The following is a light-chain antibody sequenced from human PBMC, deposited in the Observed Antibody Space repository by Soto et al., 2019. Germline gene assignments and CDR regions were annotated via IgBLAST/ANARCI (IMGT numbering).Light chain of an antibody. CDR3: QQYGSSRWT. CDR1: QSVSSSY. Sequence: EIGLKQSPGTLSLSTGERATLSCRASQSVSSSYLAWYQQKPGQAPRLLIYGASSRATGIAARFSGSGSGTDFTLTISRLEPEDFAAYYCQQYGSSRWTFGQGT. V-gene: IGKV3-20*01. J-gene: IGKJ1*01. CDR2: GAS.